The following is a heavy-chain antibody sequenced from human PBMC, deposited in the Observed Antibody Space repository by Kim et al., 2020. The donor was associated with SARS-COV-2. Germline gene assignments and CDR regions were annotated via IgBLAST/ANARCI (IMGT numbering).Heavy chain of an antibody. Sequence: SVTVSCKASGFTFTSSAMQWVRQARGQRLEWIGWIVVGSGNTHYAQKFQERVTITRDMSTSTAYMELSSLRSEDTAVYYCAAPGGGWYRYYYGMDVWGQGTTVTVSS. CDR3: AAPGGGWYRYYYGMDV. CDR1: GFTFTSSA. V-gene: IGHV1-58*02. CDR2: IVVGSGNT. D-gene: IGHD6-19*01. J-gene: IGHJ6*02.